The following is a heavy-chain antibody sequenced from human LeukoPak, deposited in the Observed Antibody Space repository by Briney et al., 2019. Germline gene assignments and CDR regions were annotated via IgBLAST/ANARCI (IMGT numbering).Heavy chain of an antibody. V-gene: IGHV3-30*02. CDR3: ARARGATDY. J-gene: IGHJ4*02. Sequence: GGSLRLSCAASGFTFSSYDMHWVRQAPGKGLEWVAFIRYDGSNKYYADSVKGRFTISRDNAKNSLYLQMNSLRAEDTAVYYCARARGATDYWGQGTLVTVSS. D-gene: IGHD3-10*01. CDR1: GFTFSSYD. CDR2: IRYDGSNK.